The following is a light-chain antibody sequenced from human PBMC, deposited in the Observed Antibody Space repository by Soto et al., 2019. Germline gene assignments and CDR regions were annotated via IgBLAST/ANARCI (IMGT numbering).Light chain of an antibody. J-gene: IGLJ2*01. Sequence: QSALTQPRSVSGSPGQSVTISCTGTSSDVGDYNYVSWYQQHPGKAPKLMIYDVGKRPSGVPDRFSGSKSGNTASLTISGLQAEDEADYYCCSYAGSYTEVFGGGTQLTVL. CDR3: CSYAGSYTEV. V-gene: IGLV2-11*01. CDR1: SSDVGDYNY. CDR2: DVG.